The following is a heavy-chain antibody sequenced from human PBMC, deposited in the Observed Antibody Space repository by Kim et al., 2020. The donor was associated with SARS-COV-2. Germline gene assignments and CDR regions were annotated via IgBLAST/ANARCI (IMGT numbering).Heavy chain of an antibody. CDR3: AKPRGTTRYYCMDV. CDR1: GFTFSSYG. J-gene: IGHJ6*03. Sequence: GGSLRLSCAASGFTFSSYGMHWVRQAPGKGLEWVAVICYDGSNTYYADSVKGRFTISRDNSKNTLYLQMNSLRAEDTAVYYCAKPRGTTRYYCMDVWGKGTTVTVSS. V-gene: IGHV3-33*06. CDR2: ICYDGSNT. D-gene: IGHD1-1*01.